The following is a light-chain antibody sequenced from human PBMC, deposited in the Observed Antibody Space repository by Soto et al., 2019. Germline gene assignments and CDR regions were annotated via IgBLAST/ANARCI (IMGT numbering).Light chain of an antibody. J-gene: IGKJ1*01. CDR2: DAS. V-gene: IGKV1-5*01. Sequence: DIQMTQSPSTLSGSVGDRVTITCRASQTISSWLAWFQQKPGKAPKLLIYDASTLQSGVPSRFSGSGSGTEFTLTINSLQPDDFATYYCQQYNFYPWTFGQGTKVDIK. CDR3: QQYNFYPWT. CDR1: QTISSW.